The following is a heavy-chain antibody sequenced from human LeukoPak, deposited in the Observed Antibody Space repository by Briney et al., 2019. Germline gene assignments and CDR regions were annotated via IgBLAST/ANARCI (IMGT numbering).Heavy chain of an antibody. V-gene: IGHV1-69*13. Sequence: ASVKVSCKASGGTFSSYAISWVRQAPGQGLEWMGGIIPIFGTTNYAQKFQGRVTITADESTSTAYMELSSLRSEDTAVYYCARDGDYGGNFDPWGQGTLVTVSS. D-gene: IGHD4-23*01. J-gene: IGHJ5*02. CDR1: GGTFSSYA. CDR2: IIPIFGTT. CDR3: ARDGDYGGNFDP.